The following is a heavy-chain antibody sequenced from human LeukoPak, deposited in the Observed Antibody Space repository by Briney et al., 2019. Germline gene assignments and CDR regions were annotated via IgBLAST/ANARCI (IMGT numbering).Heavy chain of an antibody. V-gene: IGHV3-23*01. CDR2: ISGSGGST. CDR3: AKAVTRGSTYYDFWSGYPAFDY. Sequence: GGSLRLSCAASGFTFSSYAMSWVRQAPGKGLEWVSAISGSGGSTYYADSVKGRFTISRDNSKNALYLQMNSLRAEDTAVYYCAKAVTRGSTYYDFWSGYPAFDYWGQGTLVTVSS. J-gene: IGHJ4*02. D-gene: IGHD3-3*01. CDR1: GFTFSSYA.